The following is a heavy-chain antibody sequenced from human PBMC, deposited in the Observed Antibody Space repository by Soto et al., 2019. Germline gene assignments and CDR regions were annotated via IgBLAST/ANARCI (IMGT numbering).Heavy chain of an antibody. CDR2: ISGSGGST. CDR1: GFTFSSYA. V-gene: IGHV3-23*01. D-gene: IGHD6-6*01. J-gene: IGHJ5*02. Sequence: EVQLLESGGGLVQPGGSLRLSCAASGFTFSSYAMNWVRQAPGKGLEWVSAISGSGGSTYYAGSVKGRFTISRDNSKNTLYLQMNSLRADDTAVYYCARRPYSSSPLDPWGQGTLVTVSS. CDR3: ARRPYSSSPLDP.